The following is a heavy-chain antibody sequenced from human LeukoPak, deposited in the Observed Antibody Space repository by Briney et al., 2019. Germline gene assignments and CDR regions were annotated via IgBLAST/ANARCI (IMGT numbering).Heavy chain of an antibody. V-gene: IGHV4-31*03. D-gene: IGHD3-10*01. CDR3: ARADGSGSYYPFDY. J-gene: IGHJ4*02. CDR2: IYYSGST. Sequence: PSETLSLTCTVSGGSISSGGYYWSWIRQHPGKGLEWIGYIYYSGSTYYNPSLKSRVTISVDTSKNQFSLKLSSVTAADTAVYYCARADGSGSYYPFDYWGQGTLVTVSS. CDR1: GGSISSGGYY.